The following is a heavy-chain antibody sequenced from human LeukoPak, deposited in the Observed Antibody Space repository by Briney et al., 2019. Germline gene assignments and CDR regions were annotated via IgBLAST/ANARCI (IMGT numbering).Heavy chain of an antibody. J-gene: IGHJ4*02. D-gene: IGHD6-6*01. Sequence: GGSLRLSCAASGFTFSSYGMHWVRQAPGKGLEWVAFIRFDGSNKYYADSVKGRFTISRDNSKNTLYLQMNSLRAEDTAVYYCAKDLLQEYSSSYEVDYWGQGTLVTVSS. CDR3: AKDLLQEYSSSYEVDY. CDR2: IRFDGSNK. CDR1: GFTFSSYG. V-gene: IGHV3-30*02.